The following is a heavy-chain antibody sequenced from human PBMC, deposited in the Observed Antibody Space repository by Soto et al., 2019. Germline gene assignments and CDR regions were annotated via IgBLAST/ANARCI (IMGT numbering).Heavy chain of an antibody. CDR2: IWHDGGNK. V-gene: IGHV3-33*01. D-gene: IGHD3-16*01. Sequence: GESLKISCAASGFTFSSYGMHWVRQAPGKGLEWVAFIWHDGGNKFYAESVKGRFTISSDNSKNTLYLQMTSLSAEDTAMYYCARDGDVNTGFGKDYWGQGTLVTVSS. J-gene: IGHJ4*02. CDR1: GFTFSSYG. CDR3: ARDGDVNTGFGKDY.